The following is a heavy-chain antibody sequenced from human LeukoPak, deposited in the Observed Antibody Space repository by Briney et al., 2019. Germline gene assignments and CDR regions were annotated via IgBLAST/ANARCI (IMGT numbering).Heavy chain of an antibody. D-gene: IGHD5-24*01. Sequence: SQTLSLTCTVSGGSISSGSYYWSWIRQPAGKGLEWIGRIYTSGSTNYNPSLKSRVTISVDTSKNQFSLKLSSVTAADTAVYYCARDKAEMATILDERVGWYFDLWGRGTLVTVSS. V-gene: IGHV4-61*02. CDR2: IYTSGST. CDR3: ARDKAEMATILDERVGWYFDL. CDR1: GGSISSGSYY. J-gene: IGHJ2*01.